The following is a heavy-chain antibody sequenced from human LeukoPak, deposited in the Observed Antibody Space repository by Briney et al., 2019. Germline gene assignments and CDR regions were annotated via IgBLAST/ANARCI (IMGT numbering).Heavy chain of an antibody. CDR1: GYSFTYSW. V-gene: IGHV5-51*01. J-gene: IGHJ4*02. D-gene: IGHD3-3*01. CDR2: IYPEDSDT. CDR3: ARLRSVTNIGVVYYFFDY. Sequence: GESLKISCKGSGYSFTYSWIGWVRQMPGKGLEWMGIIYPEDSDTTYSPSFLGQVTMSVDRSISTAYLQWSSLKASDTAMYYCARLRSVTNIGVVYYFFDYWGQGTLVTVSS.